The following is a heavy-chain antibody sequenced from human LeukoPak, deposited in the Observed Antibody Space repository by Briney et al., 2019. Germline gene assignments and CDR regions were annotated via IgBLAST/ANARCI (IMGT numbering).Heavy chain of an antibody. CDR1: AYTFTSYG. J-gene: IGHJ5*02. CDR3: ARAGGFCSGGSCYSWFDP. D-gene: IGHD2-15*01. V-gene: IGHV1-18*01. CDR2: ISAYNGNT. Sequence: GASVKVSCKASAYTFTSYGISWVRQAPGQGLEWMGWISAYNGNTNYAQKLQGRVTMTTDTSTSTAYMELRSLRSEDTAIYYCARAGGFCSGGSCYSWFDPWGQGTLVTVSS.